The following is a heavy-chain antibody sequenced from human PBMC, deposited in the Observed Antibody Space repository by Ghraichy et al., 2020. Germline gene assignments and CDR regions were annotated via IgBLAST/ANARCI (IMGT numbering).Heavy chain of an antibody. CDR2: IDFSGGS. V-gene: IGHV4-59*01. CDR3: ARAMRFHWYFDL. J-gene: IGHJ2*01. CDR1: GGSISSYY. Sequence: LNISCTVSGGSISSYYWSWLRQPPGKGPEWIGNIDFSGGSKYSPSLTSRVTISVDTSKNQFSLKLDSVTAADTAVYYCARAMRFHWYFDLWGRGSLVTVSS.